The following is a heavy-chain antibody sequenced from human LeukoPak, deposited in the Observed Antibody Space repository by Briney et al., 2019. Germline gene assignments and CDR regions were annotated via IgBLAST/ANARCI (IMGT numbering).Heavy chain of an antibody. J-gene: IGHJ4*02. Sequence: ASETLSLTCTVSGGSISSSSYYWGWIRRPPGKGLEWIGSIYYSGSTYYNPSLKSRVTISVDTSKNQFSLKLSSVTAADTAVYYCARQEVVVAYYFDYWGQGTLVTVSS. D-gene: IGHD2-15*01. CDR1: GGSISSSSYY. V-gene: IGHV4-39*01. CDR3: ARQEVVVAYYFDY. CDR2: IYYSGST.